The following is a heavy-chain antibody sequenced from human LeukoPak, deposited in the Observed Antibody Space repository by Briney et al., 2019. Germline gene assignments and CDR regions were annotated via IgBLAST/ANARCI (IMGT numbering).Heavy chain of an antibody. CDR1: GFSFSSYG. J-gene: IGHJ6*02. V-gene: IGHV3-30*02. CDR3: AREGITIFLVNGMDV. D-gene: IGHD3-9*01. Sequence: GGSLRLSCAASGFSFSSYGMHWVRQAPGKGLEWVAFIRYDGSNKYYADSVKGRFTISRDNSKNTLYLQMNSLRADDTAVYYCAREGITIFLVNGMDVWGQGTTVTVSS. CDR2: IRYDGSNK.